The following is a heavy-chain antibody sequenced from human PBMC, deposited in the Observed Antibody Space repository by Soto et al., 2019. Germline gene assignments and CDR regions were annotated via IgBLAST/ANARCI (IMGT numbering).Heavy chain of an antibody. CDR3: ARLVARYGSSTGRFDP. Sequence: QLQLQESGPGLVKPSETLSLTCTVSGGSITSTRYYWVWIRQPPGKGLDWIGSIYYGGSTYYNPSLKTRVNIFVDTSKNQFSLRLSSVTAADTAVYFCARLVARYGSSTGRFDPWGQGTLVTVSS. V-gene: IGHV4-39*01. CDR2: IYYGGST. J-gene: IGHJ5*02. CDR1: GGSITSTRYY. D-gene: IGHD6-6*01.